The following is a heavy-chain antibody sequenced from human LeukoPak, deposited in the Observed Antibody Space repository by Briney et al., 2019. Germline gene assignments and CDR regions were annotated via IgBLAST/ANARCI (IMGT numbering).Heavy chain of an antibody. CDR1: GGSIGSYY. CDR3: AREVRHYDSSGYYNDAFDI. J-gene: IGHJ3*02. D-gene: IGHD3-22*01. Sequence: SETLSLTCTVSGGSIGSYYWSWIRQPPGKGLEWIGYIYYSGSTNYNPSLKSRVTISVDTSKNQFSLKLSSVTAADTAVYYCAREVRHYDSSGYYNDAFDIWGQGQWSPSLQ. CDR2: IYYSGST. V-gene: IGHV4-59*01.